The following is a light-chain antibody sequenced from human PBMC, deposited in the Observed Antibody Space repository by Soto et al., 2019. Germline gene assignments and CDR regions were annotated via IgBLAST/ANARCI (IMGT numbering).Light chain of an antibody. J-gene: IGKJ1*01. CDR3: QQYGGSPGT. Sequence: EIVLTQSPGTLSLSPGERATLSCRASQSVSSSSLAWYQQKPGQAPRLLIYRASNRVTGIPDRFSGGGSGTDFTLTISRLEPEDFAVYYCQQYGGSPGTFGQGTKV. CDR2: RAS. V-gene: IGKV3-20*01. CDR1: QSVSSSS.